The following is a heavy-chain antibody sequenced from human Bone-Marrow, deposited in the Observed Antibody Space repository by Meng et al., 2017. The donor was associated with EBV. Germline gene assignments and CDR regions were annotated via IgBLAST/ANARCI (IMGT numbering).Heavy chain of an antibody. CDR2: ISAYNGNT. CDR1: GYTFTSYG. CDR3: ARINCSGGSCYSPLWY. Sequence: QFHLGQCGGEVKKPGASVKVSGKASGYTFTSYGISWVRQAPGQGLEWMGWISAYNGNTNYAQKLQGRVTMTTDTSTSTAYMELRSLRSDDTAVYYCARINCSGGSCYSPLWYWGQGTLVTVSS. J-gene: IGHJ4*02. V-gene: IGHV1-18*01. D-gene: IGHD2-15*01.